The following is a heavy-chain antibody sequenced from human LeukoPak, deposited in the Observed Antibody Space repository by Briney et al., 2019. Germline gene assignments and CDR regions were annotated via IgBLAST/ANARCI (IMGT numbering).Heavy chain of an antibody. D-gene: IGHD2-15*01. CDR1: GYTFTSYA. J-gene: IGHJ5*02. CDR2: INAGNGNT. Sequence: ASVKVSCKASGYTFTSYAMHWVRQAPGQRLEWMGWINAGNGNTKYSQKFQGRVTITRDTSASTAYMELSSLRSEDTAVYCCARRYCSGGSCWFGYDPWGQGTLVTVSS. CDR3: ARRYCSGGSCWFGYDP. V-gene: IGHV1-3*01.